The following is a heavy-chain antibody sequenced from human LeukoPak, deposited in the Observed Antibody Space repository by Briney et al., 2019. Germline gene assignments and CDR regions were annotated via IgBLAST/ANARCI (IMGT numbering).Heavy chain of an antibody. J-gene: IGHJ4*02. CDR1: GGSISSYY. CDR3: ARDQGPAAMPRGFDY. D-gene: IGHD2-2*01. CDR2: IYYSGST. Sequence: SETLSLTCTVSGGSISSYYWSWIRQPPGKGLEWIGFIYYSGSTNYNPSLKSRVTISVDTSKNQFSLKLSSVTAADTAVYYCARDQGPAAMPRGFDYWGQGTLVTVSS. V-gene: IGHV4-59*01.